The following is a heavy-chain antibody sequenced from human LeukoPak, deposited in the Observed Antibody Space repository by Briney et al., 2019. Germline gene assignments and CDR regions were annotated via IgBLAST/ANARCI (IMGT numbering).Heavy chain of an antibody. CDR1: GFTFSSYG. CDR2: ISYDGSNK. D-gene: IGHD6-19*01. Sequence: PGGSLRLSCAASGFTFSSYGMHWVRQAPGKGLEWVAVISYDGSNKYYADSVKGRFTISRDNSKNTLYLQMNSLRAEDTAVYYCAKDGRVGWQWLVRVLYYWGQGTLVTVSS. J-gene: IGHJ4*02. CDR3: AKDGRVGWQWLVRVLYY. V-gene: IGHV3-30*18.